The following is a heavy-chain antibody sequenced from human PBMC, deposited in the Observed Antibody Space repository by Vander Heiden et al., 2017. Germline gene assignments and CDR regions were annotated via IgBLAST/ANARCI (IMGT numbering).Heavy chain of an antibody. CDR2: ISASNGNT. V-gene: IGHV1-18*01. CDR3: ARVEQCPNWFDP. J-gene: IGHJ5*02. CDR1: GYTFTSYG. D-gene: IGHD6-19*01. Sequence: QIQLVQSGAEVTKPGAPVKGSCKASGYTFTSYGIRWVRQDPGTGLEWMGWISASNGNTNYAQKVQGRVTMTTDTSTSTAYMELRSLRSDDTAVYYCARVEQCPNWFDPWGQGTLVTVSS.